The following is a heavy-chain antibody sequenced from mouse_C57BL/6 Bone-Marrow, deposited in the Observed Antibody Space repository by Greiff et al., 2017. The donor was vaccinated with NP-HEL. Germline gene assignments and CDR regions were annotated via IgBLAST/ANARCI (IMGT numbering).Heavy chain of an antibody. CDR2: IDTENGDT. CDR1: GFNIKDDY. J-gene: IGHJ2*01. Sequence: EVQLVESGAELVRPGASVKLSCTASGFNIKDDYMHWVQQRPEQGLEWIGWIDTENGDTEYASKFQGKATITADTSSNTAYLQLSSLTSEYSAVYYCTLYDGYFDYWGQGTTLTVSS. CDR3: TLYDGYFDY. D-gene: IGHD2-3*01. V-gene: IGHV14-4*01.